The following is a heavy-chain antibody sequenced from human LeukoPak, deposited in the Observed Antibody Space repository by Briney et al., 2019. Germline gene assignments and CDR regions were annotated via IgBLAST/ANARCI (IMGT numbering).Heavy chain of an antibody. CDR3: AKNPADFGVLGDY. Sequence: PGGSLRLSCAASGFAFSSYAMSWVRQAPGKGLEWVSAISGSGGSTYYADSVKGRFTISRDNSKNTLYLQMNSLRAEDTAVYYCAKNPADFGVLGDYWGQGTLVTVSS. CDR2: ISGSGGST. V-gene: IGHV3-23*01. J-gene: IGHJ4*02. D-gene: IGHD3-3*01. CDR1: GFAFSSYA.